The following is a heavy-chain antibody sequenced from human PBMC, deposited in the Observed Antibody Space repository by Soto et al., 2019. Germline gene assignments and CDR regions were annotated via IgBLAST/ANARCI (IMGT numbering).Heavy chain of an antibody. CDR2: ISSSSSYI. J-gene: IGHJ5*02. Sequence: EVQLVESGGGLVKPGGSLRLSCAASGFTFSSYSMNWVRQAPGKGLEWVSSISSSSSYIYYADSVKGRFTISRDNAKNSLYLQMNSLRAEDTAVYYCARDSAGAISNWFDPWGQGTLVTVSS. CDR3: ARDSAGAISNWFDP. V-gene: IGHV3-21*01. D-gene: IGHD1-26*01. CDR1: GFTFSSYS.